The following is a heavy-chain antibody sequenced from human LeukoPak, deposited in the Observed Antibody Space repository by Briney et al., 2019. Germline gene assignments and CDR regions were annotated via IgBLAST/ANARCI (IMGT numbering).Heavy chain of an antibody. CDR1: GFTFDDYA. Sequence: GGSLRLSCAASGFTFDDYAMHWVRQAPGKGLEWVSGISWNSGSIGYADSVKGRFTISRDNAKNSLYLQMNSLRAEDTALYYCAKDMDDDYVWGSYLAYWGQGTLVTVSS. CDR3: AKDMDDDYVWGSYLAY. V-gene: IGHV3-9*01. J-gene: IGHJ4*02. D-gene: IGHD3-16*02. CDR2: ISWNSGSI.